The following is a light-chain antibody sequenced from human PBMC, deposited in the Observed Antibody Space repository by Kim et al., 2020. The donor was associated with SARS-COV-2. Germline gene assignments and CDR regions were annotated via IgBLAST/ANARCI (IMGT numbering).Light chain of an antibody. CDR1: RSRRYH. CDR2: GKN. Sequence: YGRRVRIRVQGDRSRRYHARCYQPKPRQAPVLIIYGKNNRPSGIPDRFSGSSSGNTASLTITGAQAEDEADYYCHARDSSGNHGVFGGGTQLTVL. J-gene: IGLJ2*01. CDR3: HARDSSGNHGV. V-gene: IGLV3-19*01.